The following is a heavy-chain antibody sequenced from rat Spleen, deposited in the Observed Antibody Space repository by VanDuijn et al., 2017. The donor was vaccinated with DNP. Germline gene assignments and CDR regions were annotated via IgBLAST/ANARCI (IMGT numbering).Heavy chain of an antibody. J-gene: IGHJ3*01. CDR2: INKDSSTI. D-gene: IGHD1-4*01. CDR1: GFNFNDYW. CDR3: TTRGDGYDNWFAY. V-gene: IGHV4-2*01. Sequence: EVKLVESGGGLVQPGRPLKLSCAASGFNFNDYWMGWVRQAPGKGLEWIGDINKDSSTINYTPSLKDKFTMSRDNAQNTLYLQMSKLGSEDTAIYYCTTRGDGYDNWFAYWGQGTLVTVSS.